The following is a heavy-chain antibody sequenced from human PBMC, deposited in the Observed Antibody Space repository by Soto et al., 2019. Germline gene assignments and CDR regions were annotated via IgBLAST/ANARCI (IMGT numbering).Heavy chain of an antibody. CDR3: ARDSHARVTHYFDP. CDR1: GGSITSYH. Sequence: PSETLSRTCLVSGGSITSYHWSWIRQLPEKGLAVIAYTSSTGNTNYNPSFQSRVTISIDTSKNQVSLKITAMTASDTDVSYCARDSHARVTHYFDPWGQGPLVT. D-gene: IGHD3-16*01. V-gene: IGHV4-59*01. J-gene: IGHJ5*02. CDR2: TSSTGNT.